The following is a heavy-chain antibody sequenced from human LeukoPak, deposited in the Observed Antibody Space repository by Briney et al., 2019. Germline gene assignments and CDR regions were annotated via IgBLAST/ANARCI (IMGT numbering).Heavy chain of an antibody. CDR3: AKVILQYYFDY. J-gene: IGHJ4*02. V-gene: IGHV3-23*01. Sequence: TGGSLRLSCAASGFTFSSYAMSWVRQAPGKGLEWVSGISNSGGSTYYADSVKVRFTISRDNSKNTLYLQMNSLRAEDTAVYYCAKVILQYYFDYWGQGTLVTVSS. CDR2: ISNSGGST. CDR1: GFTFSSYA.